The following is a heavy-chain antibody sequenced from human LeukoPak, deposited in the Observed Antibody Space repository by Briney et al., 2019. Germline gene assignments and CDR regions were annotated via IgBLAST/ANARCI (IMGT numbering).Heavy chain of an antibody. Sequence: LRLSCAASGFTFSSYAMSWIRQPPGKGLEWIGYIYYSGSTYYNPSLKSRVTISVDTSKNQFSLKLSSVTAADTAVYYCASVMTTVTTFDYWGQGTLVTVSS. V-gene: IGHV4-30-4*01. CDR3: ASVMTTVTTFDY. CDR2: IYYSGST. D-gene: IGHD4-17*01. J-gene: IGHJ4*02. CDR1: GFTFSSYA.